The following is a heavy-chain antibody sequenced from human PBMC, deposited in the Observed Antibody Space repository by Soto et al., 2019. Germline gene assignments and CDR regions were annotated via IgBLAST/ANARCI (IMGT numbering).Heavy chain of an antibody. CDR2: IYSGGST. Sequence: PGGSLRLSCAASGFTVSSNYMSWVRQAPGKGLEWVSVIYSGGSTYYADSVKGRFTISRHNSKNTLYLQMNSLRAEDTAVYYCASETTVRNYYYYMDVWGKGTTVTSP. J-gene: IGHJ6*03. V-gene: IGHV3-53*04. D-gene: IGHD4-17*01. CDR1: GFTVSSNY. CDR3: ASETTVRNYYYYMDV.